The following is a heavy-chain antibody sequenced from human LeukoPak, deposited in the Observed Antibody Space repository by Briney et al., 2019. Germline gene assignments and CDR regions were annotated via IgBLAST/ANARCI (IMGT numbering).Heavy chain of an antibody. CDR1: GFTFDDYG. V-gene: IGHV3-20*04. CDR3: ARWGFGSYSVGFSP. D-gene: IGHD1-26*01. J-gene: IGHJ5*02. Sequence: PGGSLRLSCAASGFTFDDYGMSWVRQAPGKGLEWVSGINWNGGSTGYADSVKGRFTISRDNAKNTLYLQMNSLRAEDTAVYYCARWGFGSYSVGFSPWGQGTLVTVSS. CDR2: INWNGGST.